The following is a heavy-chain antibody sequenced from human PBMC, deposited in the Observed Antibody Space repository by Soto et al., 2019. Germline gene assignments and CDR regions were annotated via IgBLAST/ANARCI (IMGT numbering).Heavy chain of an antibody. Sequence: QVQLVQSGAEVMQPGASVKVSCKAFGYSLTTHHIHWVRQAPGQGLEWMGIINPSDGGTGYARKFQGRVTMTRDTSTSTVFLELSGLESEDTAVYYCARVAFQSFDYWGQGTLVTVSS. V-gene: IGHV1-46*01. CDR3: ARVAFQSFDY. J-gene: IGHJ4*02. CDR1: GYSLTTHH. D-gene: IGHD3-16*01. CDR2: INPSDGGT.